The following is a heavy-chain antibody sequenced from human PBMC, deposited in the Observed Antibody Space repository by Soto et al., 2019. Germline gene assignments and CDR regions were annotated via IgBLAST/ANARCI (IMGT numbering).Heavy chain of an antibody. D-gene: IGHD3-10*01. CDR2: ISGSGGST. CDR1: GFTFSSYA. V-gene: IGHV3-23*01. CDR3: AKAPGWFGEFDY. J-gene: IGHJ4*02. Sequence: AASGFTFSSYAMSWVRQAPGKGLEWVSAISGSGGSTYYADSVKGRFTISRDNSKNTLYLQMNGLRAEDTAVYYCAKAPGWFGEFDYWGQGTLVTVSS.